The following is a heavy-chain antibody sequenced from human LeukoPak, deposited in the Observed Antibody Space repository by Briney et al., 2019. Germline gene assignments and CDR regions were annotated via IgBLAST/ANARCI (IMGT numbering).Heavy chain of an antibody. D-gene: IGHD3-3*01. CDR2: INPSSGST. J-gene: IGHJ6*02. CDR3: ARDAPSGYDFWSGYFAGYYGMDV. CDR1: GYTFTSYY. V-gene: IGHV1-46*01. Sequence: ASVKVSCKASGYTFTSYYMHWVRQAPGQGLEWMGIINPSSGSTSYAQKFQGRVTMTRDTSTSTVYMELSSLRSEDTAVYYCARDAPSGYDFWSGYFAGYYGMDVWGQGTTVTVSS.